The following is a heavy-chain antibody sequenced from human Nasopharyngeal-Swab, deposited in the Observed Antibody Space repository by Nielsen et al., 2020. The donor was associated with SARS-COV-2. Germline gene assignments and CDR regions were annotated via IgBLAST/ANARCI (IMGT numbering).Heavy chain of an antibody. CDR2: IIPIFGTA. J-gene: IGHJ4*02. D-gene: IGHD5-12*01. Sequence: SVKVSCKASGGTFSSYAIRWVRQAPGQGLEWMGGIIPIFGTANYAQKFQGRVTSTADESTSTAYMELSSLRSEDTAVYYCARTVATGPYYFDYWGQGTLVTVSS. V-gene: IGHV1-69*13. CDR1: GGTFSSYA. CDR3: ARTVATGPYYFDY.